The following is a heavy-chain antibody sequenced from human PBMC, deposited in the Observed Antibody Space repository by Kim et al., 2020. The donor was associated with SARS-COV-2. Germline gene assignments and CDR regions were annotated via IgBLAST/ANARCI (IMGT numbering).Heavy chain of an antibody. Sequence: TLSLTCTVSGGSISGGTYYWSWIRQPAGKGLEWIGHVSISGDTNYNPSLKSRVTISVATSKNQFSLKLTSVTAADTAVYYCARVRVTILGVVIVPQYGLDVWGQGTTVTVSS. V-gene: IGHV4-61*09. CDR3: ARVRVTILGVVIVPQYGLDV. J-gene: IGHJ6*02. CDR1: GGSISGGTYY. D-gene: IGHD3-3*01. CDR2: VSISGDT.